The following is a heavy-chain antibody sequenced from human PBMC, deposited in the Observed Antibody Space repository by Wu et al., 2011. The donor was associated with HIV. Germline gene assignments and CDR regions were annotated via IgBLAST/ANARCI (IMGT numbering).Heavy chain of an antibody. V-gene: IGHV1-2*02. D-gene: IGHD4-17*01. J-gene: IGHJ4*02. CDR3: ARGGDRGDSGDYVDFDF. Sequence: QVQLVQSGAEVKKPGASVKVSCKASGYTFTGYYMYWVRQAPGQGLEWMGWINPNSGGTNYAQNFQGRVTMTRDTSISTAYMQLSRLTSDDTAAYYXARGGDRGDSGDYVDFDFWGQGTLVTVSS. CDR1: GYTFTGYY. CDR2: INPNSGGT.